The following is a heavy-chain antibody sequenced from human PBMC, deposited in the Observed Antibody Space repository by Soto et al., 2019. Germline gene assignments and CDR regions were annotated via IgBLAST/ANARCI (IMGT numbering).Heavy chain of an antibody. CDR3: ARVCGGDCHYGMDV. CDR2: IYYSGRT. CDR1: GGSISSGGYY. V-gene: IGHV4-31*03. J-gene: IGHJ6*02. Sequence: QVQLQESGPGLVKPSQTLSLTCTVSGGSISSGGYYWSWIRQHPGKGLEWIGYIYYSGRTYYKPSLKGRFTISVDTSKNQFSLKLSSVTAADTAVYYCARVCGGDCHYGMDVWGQGTTVTVSS. D-gene: IGHD2-21*02.